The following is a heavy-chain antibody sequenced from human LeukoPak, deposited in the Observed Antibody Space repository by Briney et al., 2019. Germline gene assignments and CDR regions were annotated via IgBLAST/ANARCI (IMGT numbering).Heavy chain of an antibody. D-gene: IGHD6-13*01. CDR2: IYWDDDK. CDR1: GFSLSASGVA. CDR3: AHRRHSSWYLWFDP. Sequence: ASGPTLVEPTQTLTPTCTFSGFSLSASGVAVGWIRQPPGKALEWLALIYWDDDKRYSPSLKSRLTITKDTSKNQVVLTMTNMDPVDTATYYCAHRRHSSWYLWFDPWGQGTLVTVSS. V-gene: IGHV2-5*02. J-gene: IGHJ5*02.